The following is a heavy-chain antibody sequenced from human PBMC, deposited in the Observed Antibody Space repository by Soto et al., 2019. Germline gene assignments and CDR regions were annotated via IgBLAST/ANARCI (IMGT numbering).Heavy chain of an antibody. CDR1: GGSISSYY. V-gene: IGHV4-59*01. D-gene: IGHD6-13*01. CDR3: AREPGYSNKFDY. Sequence: PSETLSLTCTVSGGSISSYYWSWIRQPPGKGLEWIGYIYYSGSTSYNPSLKSRVTISVDTSKNQFSLKLSSVTAADTAVYYCAREPGYSNKFDYWGQGTLVTVSS. J-gene: IGHJ4*02. CDR2: IYYSGST.